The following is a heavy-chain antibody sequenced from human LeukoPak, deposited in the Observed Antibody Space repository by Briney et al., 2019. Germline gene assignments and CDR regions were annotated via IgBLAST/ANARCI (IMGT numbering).Heavy chain of an antibody. V-gene: IGHV1-69*04. D-gene: IGHD2-8*01. Sequence: ASVKVSCKASGGTFSSYAISWVRQAPGQGLEWMGRIIPILGIANYAQKFQGRVTMTRDTSISTAYMELSRLRSDDTAVYYCARDLAALCRTNGVCYTVDPWGQGTLVTVSS. CDR2: IIPILGIA. CDR1: GGTFSSYA. CDR3: ARDLAALCRTNGVCYTVDP. J-gene: IGHJ5*02.